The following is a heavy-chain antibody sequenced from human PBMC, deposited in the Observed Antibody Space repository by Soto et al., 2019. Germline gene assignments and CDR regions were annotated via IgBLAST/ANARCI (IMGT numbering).Heavy chain of an antibody. CDR2: MNPNSGNT. Sequence: ASVKVSCKASGYTFTSYDINWVRQATGQGLEWMGWMNPNSGNTGYAQKFQGRVTMTRNTSISTAYMELSSLRSEDTAVYYCAIYCSSTSCYLSVPDAFDIWGQGTMVTVSS. J-gene: IGHJ3*02. CDR1: GYTFTSYD. V-gene: IGHV1-8*01. CDR3: AIYCSSTSCYLSVPDAFDI. D-gene: IGHD2-2*01.